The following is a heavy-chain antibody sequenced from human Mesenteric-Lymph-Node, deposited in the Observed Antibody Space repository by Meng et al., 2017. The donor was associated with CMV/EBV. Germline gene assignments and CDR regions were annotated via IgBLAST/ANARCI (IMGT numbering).Heavy chain of an antibody. D-gene: IGHD4-23*01. CDR1: GFIFSNYW. Sequence: GGSLRLSCAASGFIFSNYWMSWVRQAPGKGLEWVANIREDGNEKYYVDSVKGRFTVSRDNAKTSLYLQMNSLRAEDTAVYYCAGNVPRAATPGGDYWGQGTLVTVSS. CDR3: AGNVPRAATPGGDY. J-gene: IGHJ4*02. V-gene: IGHV3-7*01. CDR2: IREDGNEK.